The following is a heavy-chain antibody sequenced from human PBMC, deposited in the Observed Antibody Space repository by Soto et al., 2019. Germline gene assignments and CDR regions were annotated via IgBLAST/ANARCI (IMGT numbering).Heavy chain of an antibody. J-gene: IGHJ4*02. CDR1: GFTFSSYS. Sequence: EVQLVESGGGLVKPGGSLRLSCAASGFTFSSYSMNWVRQAPGKGLEWVSSISSSSSYIYYADSVKGRFTISRDNAKNSLYLQMNSLRAEDTAVYYCASEVDIVATITGPLDYWGQGTLVTVSS. CDR2: ISSSSSYI. D-gene: IGHD5-12*01. CDR3: ASEVDIVATITGPLDY. V-gene: IGHV3-21*01.